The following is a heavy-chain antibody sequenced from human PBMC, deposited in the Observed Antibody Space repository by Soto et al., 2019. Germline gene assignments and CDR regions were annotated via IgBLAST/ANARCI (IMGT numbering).Heavy chain of an antibody. V-gene: IGHV4-31*03. CDR3: VRGGYYQNMHSALDAFDI. CDR1: GGSLRSGTYY. CDR2: IYHSGST. D-gene: IGHD3-22*01. J-gene: IGHJ3*02. Sequence: PSETLSLTCTVSGGSLRSGTYYWSWIRQHPGKGLEWIGYIYHSGSTYYNPSLKSRVSISVDTSNNQFFLKLSSVTAADTAVYYCVRGGYYQNMHSALDAFDIWGQGTMVTVS.